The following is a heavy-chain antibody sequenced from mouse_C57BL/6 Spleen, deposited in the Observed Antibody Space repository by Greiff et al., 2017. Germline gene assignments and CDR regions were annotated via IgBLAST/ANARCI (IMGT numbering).Heavy chain of an antibody. J-gene: IGHJ3*01. CDR3: ACPPYYGSSPAWFAY. D-gene: IGHD1-1*01. CDR2: IYPGDGDT. Sequence: QVQLKESGPELVKPGASVKISCKASGYAFSSSWMNWVKQRPGKGLEWIGRIYPGDGDTNYNGKFKGKDTLTADKSSSTAYMQLSSLTSEDSAVYFCACPPYYGSSPAWFAYWGQGTLVTVSA. CDR1: GYAFSSSW. V-gene: IGHV1-82*01.